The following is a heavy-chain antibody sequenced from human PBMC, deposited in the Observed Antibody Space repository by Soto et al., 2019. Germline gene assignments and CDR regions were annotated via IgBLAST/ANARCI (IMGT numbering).Heavy chain of an antibody. CDR3: AKGYCSGGRCYSIYFYYGMDV. CDR1: GFTFSSYA. V-gene: IGHV3-23*01. CDR2: ISGSGSST. J-gene: IGHJ6*02. Sequence: GGSLRLSCAASGFTFSSYAMSWVRQAPGKGLEWVSSISGSGSSTYYADSVKGRFTISRDNSKNTLYLQMNSLRAEDAAVYYCAKGYCSGGRCYSIYFYYGMDVWGQGTTVTVSS. D-gene: IGHD2-15*01.